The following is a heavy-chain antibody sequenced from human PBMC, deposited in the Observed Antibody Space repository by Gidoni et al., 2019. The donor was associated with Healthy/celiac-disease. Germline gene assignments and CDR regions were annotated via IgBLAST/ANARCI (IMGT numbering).Heavy chain of an antibody. CDR3: ARDQAEHDFWSGSGQ. Sequence: FTFSSYAMHWVRQAPGKGLEWVAVISYDGSNKYYADSVKGRFTISRDNSKNTLYLQMNSLRAEDTAVYYCARDQAEHDFWSGSGQWGQGTLVTVSS. V-gene: IGHV3-30-3*01. CDR2: ISYDGSNK. J-gene: IGHJ4*02. CDR1: FTFSSYA. D-gene: IGHD3-3*01.